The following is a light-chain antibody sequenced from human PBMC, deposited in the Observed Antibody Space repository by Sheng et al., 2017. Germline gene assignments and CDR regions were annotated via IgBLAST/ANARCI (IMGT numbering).Light chain of an antibody. J-gene: IGKJ3*01. CDR2: AAS. CDR1: QAISSY. Sequence: DIQMTQFPSSLSASVGDRVTITCRARQAISSYLAWYQQKPGKAPKLLIYAASTLQSGVPSRFSGSGSVTEFTLTITSLQPDDFATYYCQQRSNWLTFALGPKWISN. CDR3: QQRSNWLT. V-gene: IGKV1-9*01.